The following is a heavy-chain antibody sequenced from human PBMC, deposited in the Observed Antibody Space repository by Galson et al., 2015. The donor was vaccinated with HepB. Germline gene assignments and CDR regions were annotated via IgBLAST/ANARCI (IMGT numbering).Heavy chain of an antibody. CDR3: ASSADYCSGGSCYSRTFDY. J-gene: IGHJ4*02. CDR1: GFTFSSYW. D-gene: IGHD2-15*01. V-gene: IGHV3-74*01. Sequence: SLRLSCAASGFTFSSYWMHWVRQAPGKGLVWVSRINSDGSSTSYADSVKGRFTISRDNAKNTLYLQMNSLRAEDTAVYYCASSADYCSGGSCYSRTFDYWGQGTLVTVSS. CDR2: INSDGSST.